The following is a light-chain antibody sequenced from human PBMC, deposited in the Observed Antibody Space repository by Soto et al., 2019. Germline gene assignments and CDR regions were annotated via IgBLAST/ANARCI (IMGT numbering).Light chain of an antibody. CDR3: QQYEDLPLT. CDR2: DAS. V-gene: IGKV1-33*01. J-gene: IGKJ4*01. Sequence: DIQMTQSPSSLSASVGDRVTITCQASQYISNYLNWYQQKPGKAPKLLIFDASNVETGVPSRFSGSGSGTHFTFTIRSLQAEDIATYYCQQYEDLPLTFGGGTKVEI. CDR1: QYISNY.